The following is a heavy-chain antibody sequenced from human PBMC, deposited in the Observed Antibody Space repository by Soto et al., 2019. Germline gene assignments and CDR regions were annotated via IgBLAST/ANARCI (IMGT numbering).Heavy chain of an antibody. CDR3: ARKPKYSGSSARFAYYYYGMDV. CDR1: GGTFSSYA. CDR2: IIPIFGTA. V-gene: IGHV1-69*01. D-gene: IGHD6-6*01. Sequence: QVQLVQSGAEVKKPGSSVKVSCKASGGTFSSYAISWVRQAPGQGLEWMGGIIPIFGTANYAQKYQGRVRITADESTSTAYMELSSLRSEDTAVYYCARKPKYSGSSARFAYYYYGMDVWGQGTTVTVSS. J-gene: IGHJ6*02.